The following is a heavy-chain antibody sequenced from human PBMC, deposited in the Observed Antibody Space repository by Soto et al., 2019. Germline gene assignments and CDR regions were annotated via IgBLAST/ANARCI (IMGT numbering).Heavy chain of an antibody. Sequence: SETLSLTCTVSGGSISSTSYYWGWVRQPPXKGLEWIGGIFYSGSTCYNPSLKSRVTISVDTSKNQFSLKLSSVTAADTAVYYCARMGLDDTLTGYYFDHWGQGSLVTVSS. D-gene: IGHD3-9*01. CDR2: IFYSGST. CDR3: ARMGLDDTLTGYYFDH. CDR1: GGSISSTSYY. J-gene: IGHJ4*02. V-gene: IGHV4-39*01.